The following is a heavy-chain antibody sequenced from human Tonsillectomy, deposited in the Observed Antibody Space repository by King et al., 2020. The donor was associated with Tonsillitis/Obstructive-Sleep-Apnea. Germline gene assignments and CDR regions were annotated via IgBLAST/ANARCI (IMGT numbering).Heavy chain of an antibody. V-gene: IGHV4-34*01. CDR1: GGSFSGYY. CDR2: INHSGST. Sequence: VQLQQWGAGLLKPSETLSLTCAVYGGSFSGYYWSWIRQPPGKGLEWIGEINHSGSTNYNPSLKSRVTISVDTSKNQFSLKLSSVTAADTAVYYCSYSNYVRAGLDYWGQGTLVTVSS. D-gene: IGHD4-11*01. J-gene: IGHJ4*02. CDR3: SYSNYVRAGLDY.